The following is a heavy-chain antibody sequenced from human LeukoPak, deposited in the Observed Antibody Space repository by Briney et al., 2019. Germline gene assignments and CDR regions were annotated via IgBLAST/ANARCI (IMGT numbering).Heavy chain of an antibody. CDR1: GGSFSGYY. D-gene: IGHD3-10*01. CDR3: ARGRFTGGGFGESHD. V-gene: IGHV4-34*01. J-gene: IGHJ4*02. Sequence: SETLSLTCAVYGGSFSGYYCSWIRQSPGKGLEWIGEINHSGSTNYNPSLKSRVTISVDTSKNQISLKLSSVTAADTAVYYCARGRFTGGGFGESHDWGQGTLVTVS. CDR2: INHSGST.